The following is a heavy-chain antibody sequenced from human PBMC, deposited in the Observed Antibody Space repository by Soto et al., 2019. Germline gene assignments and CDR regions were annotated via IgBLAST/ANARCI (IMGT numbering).Heavy chain of an antibody. CDR2: IYYSGST. V-gene: IGHV4-39*01. CDR1: GGSISSTSYY. CDR3: GRHAVRSSGSTDY. J-gene: IGHJ4*02. Sequence: QLQLQESGPGLVKPSETLSLTCTVSGGSISSTSYYWGWIRQPPGKGLEWIGSIYYSGSTYYNPSHNSRVTFSVDTSKNQYPLKLSFVTAADTAVYSCGRHAVRSSGSTDYRGQGTLVTVSS. D-gene: IGHD6-19*01.